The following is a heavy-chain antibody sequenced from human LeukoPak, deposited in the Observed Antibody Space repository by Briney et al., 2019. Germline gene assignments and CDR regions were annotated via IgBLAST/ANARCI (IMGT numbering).Heavy chain of an antibody. J-gene: IGHJ6*04. CDR2: IRYDGSNK. CDR3: AREGFNWNYCWDV. D-gene: IGHD1-20*01. CDR1: GFTFSSYG. Sequence: GGSLRLSCAASGFTFSSYGMHWVRQAPGKGLEWVAFIRYDGSNKYYADSVKGRFTISRDNSKNTLYLQMNSLRAEDTAVYHCAREGFNWNYCWDVWGKGTTVTVSS. V-gene: IGHV3-30*02.